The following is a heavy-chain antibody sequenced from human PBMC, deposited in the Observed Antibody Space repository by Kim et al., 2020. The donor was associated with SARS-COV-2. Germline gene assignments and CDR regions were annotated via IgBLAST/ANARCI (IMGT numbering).Heavy chain of an antibody. Sequence: ASVKVSCKASGYTFAGYYLHWVRQAPGQGLEWMGWINPNSGDTNYAQMFQGRVTMTRDTSISTAYMELSRLRSDDTALYYCARDRASWGTIFGVTVYYFDSWGQGTLVTVSS. V-gene: IGHV1-2*02. CDR2: INPNSGDT. D-gene: IGHD3-3*01. CDR1: GYTFAGYY. CDR3: ARDRASWGTIFGVTVYYFDS. J-gene: IGHJ4*02.